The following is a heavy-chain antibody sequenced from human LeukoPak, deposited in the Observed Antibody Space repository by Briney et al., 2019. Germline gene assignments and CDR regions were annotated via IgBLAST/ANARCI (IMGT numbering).Heavy chain of an antibody. D-gene: IGHD2-2*01. V-gene: IGHV3-21*01. J-gene: IGHJ4*02. CDR2: MSSSSSNI. Sequence: GGTLRLSCAASVFALSSYSINCVLESPSHELEGVSSMSSSSSNIYYAASVKGRFTISRDTAKNPLYLQMSSLRAEDTAVYYCARDYSSYCSSTSCGPRSIDYWGQGTLVTVSS. CDR1: VFALSSYS. CDR3: ARDYSSYCSSTSCGPRSIDY.